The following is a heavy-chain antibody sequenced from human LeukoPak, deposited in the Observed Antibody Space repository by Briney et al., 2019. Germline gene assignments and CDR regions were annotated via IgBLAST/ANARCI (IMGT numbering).Heavy chain of an antibody. J-gene: IGHJ4*02. CDR1: GYRFTNYW. Sequence: LGESLKISCKGSGYRFTNYWIAWVRQMPGKGLEWMGIIYPGDSDTRYSPSFQGQVTISADKSISTAYLQWSSLKASDTAMYYCARHYAVEMATPGGYWGQGTLVTVSS. D-gene: IGHD5-24*01. V-gene: IGHV5-51*01. CDR2: IYPGDSDT. CDR3: ARHYAVEMATPGGY.